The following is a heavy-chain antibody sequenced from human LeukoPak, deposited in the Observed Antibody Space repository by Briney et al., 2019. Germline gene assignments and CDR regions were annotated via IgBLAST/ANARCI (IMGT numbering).Heavy chain of an antibody. V-gene: IGHV4-4*02. CDR3: ARYQQQLGPVDY. CDR1: GGSISSSNW. Sequence: SETLYLTCAVSGGSISSSNWWSWVRQPPGKGLEWIGEIYHSGSTNYNPSLKSRVTISVDKSKNQFSLKLSSVTAADTAVYYCARYQQQLGPVDYWGQGTLVTVSS. D-gene: IGHD6-13*01. J-gene: IGHJ4*02. CDR2: IYHSGST.